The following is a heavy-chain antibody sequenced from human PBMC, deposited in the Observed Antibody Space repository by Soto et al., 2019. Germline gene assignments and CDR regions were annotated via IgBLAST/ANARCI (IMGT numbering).Heavy chain of an antibody. V-gene: IGHV4-39*01. D-gene: IGHD2-2*01. CDR1: GYSVTSSDYY. CDR2: MFYSGLT. CDR3: ARGPDSTHSTPPPFDY. Sequence: SETLSLTCIVSGYSVTSSDYYWAWIRQPPGKGLEWIGSMFYSGLTYYNPSLKSRVTLSVDTSKNQFSLKLSSVTAADTAVYYCARGPDSTHSTPPPFDYWGQGTLVTVSS. J-gene: IGHJ4*02.